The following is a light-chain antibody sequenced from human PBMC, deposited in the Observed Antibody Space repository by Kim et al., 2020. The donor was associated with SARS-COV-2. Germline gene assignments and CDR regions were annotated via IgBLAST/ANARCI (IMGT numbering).Light chain of an antibody. CDR3: HQYYINPLT. Sequence: ISSYLAWSQQKPGKAPKSLTYGASTLQSGVPSRFSGGGSGTGFTLTITNLQPEDFATYYCHQYYINPLTFGGGTKVDIK. J-gene: IGKJ4*01. CDR2: GAS. V-gene: IGKV1-16*01. CDR1: ISSY.